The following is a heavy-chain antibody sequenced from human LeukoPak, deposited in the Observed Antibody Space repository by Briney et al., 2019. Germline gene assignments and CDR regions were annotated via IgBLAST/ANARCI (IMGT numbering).Heavy chain of an antibody. J-gene: IGHJ6*02. CDR2: ISGSGGST. V-gene: IGHV3-23*01. D-gene: IGHD2-2*01. Sequence: GGSLRLSCAASGFTFSSYGMNWVRQAPGKGLEWVSAISGSGGSTYYADSVKGRFTISRDNSKNTLYLQMNSLRAEDTAVYYCASRNCSSTSCYLLDYYYYGMDVWGQGTTVTVSS. CDR3: ASRNCSSTSCYLLDYYYYGMDV. CDR1: GFTFSSYG.